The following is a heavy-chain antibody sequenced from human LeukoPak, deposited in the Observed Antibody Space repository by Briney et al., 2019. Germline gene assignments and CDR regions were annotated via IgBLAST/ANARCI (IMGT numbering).Heavy chain of an antibody. Sequence: PSETLSLTCTVSGGSISSYYWSWIRQPPGKGLEWIGYIYYSGSTNYNPSLKSRVTISVDTSKNQFSLKLSSVTAADTAVYYCARVGMTTVPREYFDYWGQGTLVTVSS. V-gene: IGHV4-59*01. CDR3: ARVGMTTVPREYFDY. CDR2: IYYSGST. D-gene: IGHD4-17*01. J-gene: IGHJ4*02. CDR1: GGSISSYY.